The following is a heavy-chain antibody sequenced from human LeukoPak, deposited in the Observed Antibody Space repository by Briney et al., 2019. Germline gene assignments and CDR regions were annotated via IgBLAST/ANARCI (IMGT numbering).Heavy chain of an antibody. V-gene: IGHV1-18*01. D-gene: IGHD1-20*01. J-gene: IGHJ6*02. CDR2: ISAYNGNT. CDR3: ARDDNWNVYYYYYYGMDV. CDR1: GHAFTSYG. Sequence: GASVKVSRKASGHAFTSYGISWVRQAPGQGLEWMGWISAYNGNTNYAQKLQGRVTMTTDTSTSTAYMELRSLRSDDTAVYYCARDDNWNVYYYYYYGMDVWGQGTTVTVSS.